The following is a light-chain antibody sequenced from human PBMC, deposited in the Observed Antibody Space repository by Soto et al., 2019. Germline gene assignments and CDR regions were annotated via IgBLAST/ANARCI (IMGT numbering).Light chain of an antibody. CDR3: QQYNNWPPII. Sequence: EIVMTQSPATLSVSPGERATLSCRASQSVSSNLAWYQQKPGQAPRLLIYGASTRATGIPARFSGSGSGTNVTRTISSLQSEYFAVYYCQQYNNWPPIIFGLGTKLEIK. CDR2: GAS. V-gene: IGKV3-15*01. J-gene: IGKJ2*01. CDR1: QSVSSN.